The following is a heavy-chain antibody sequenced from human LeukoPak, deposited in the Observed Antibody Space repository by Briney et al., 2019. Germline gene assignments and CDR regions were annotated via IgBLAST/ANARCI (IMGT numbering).Heavy chain of an antibody. D-gene: IGHD5-12*01. CDR1: GYTFAGYY. CDR3: AKSRIVAMKDYYYMDV. J-gene: IGHJ6*03. V-gene: IGHV1-2*02. CDR2: INPNSGGT. Sequence: GASVKVSCKASGYTFAGYYMHWVRQAPGQGLEWMGWINPNSGGTNYAQKFQGRVTMTRDTSISTAYMELSRLRSDDTAVYYCAKSRIVAMKDYYYMDVWGKGTTVTVSS.